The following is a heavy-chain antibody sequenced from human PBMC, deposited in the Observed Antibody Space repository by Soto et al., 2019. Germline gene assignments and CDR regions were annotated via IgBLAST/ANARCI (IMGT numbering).Heavy chain of an antibody. J-gene: IGHJ4*02. CDR1: GFTFSSYA. D-gene: IGHD3-10*01. Sequence: EVQLLESGGGLVQPVGSLRLSCAASGFTFSSYAMSCVRQAPGKGLEWVSAISGSGGSTYYADSVKGRFTIYRDNSKTALYLQMNSLRAEDTAVYYCAKDVLLWFGELLAKSFDYWGQGTLVTVSS. CDR2: ISGSGGST. V-gene: IGHV3-23*01. CDR3: AKDVLLWFGELLAKSFDY.